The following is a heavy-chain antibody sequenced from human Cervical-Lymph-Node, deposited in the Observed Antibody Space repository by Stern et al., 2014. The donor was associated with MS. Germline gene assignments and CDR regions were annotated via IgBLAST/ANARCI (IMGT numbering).Heavy chain of an antibody. V-gene: IGHV3-30-3*01. CDR3: VRERSSRGFDY. CDR1: GFTFTSYA. CDR2: RSYDGTAK. D-gene: IGHD5/OR15-5a*01. Sequence: VQLVESGGGVVQPGRSLRVSCATAGFTFTSYAMNWVRQAPGKVLDGGAVRSYDGTAKYYADPVKGRFTISRDNSKNTLYLQMSSLRAEDTAVYYCVRERSSRGFDYWGQGSLVTVS. J-gene: IGHJ4*02.